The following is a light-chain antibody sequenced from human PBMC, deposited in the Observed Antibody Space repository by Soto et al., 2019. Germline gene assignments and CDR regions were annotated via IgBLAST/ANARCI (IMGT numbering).Light chain of an antibody. J-gene: IGKJ1*01. CDR3: QQYGSSPWT. V-gene: IGKV3-20*01. CDR2: GAS. Sequence: EIVLTQSPGTLSLSPGERATLSCRASQSVSSSYLAWYQQKPGQAPRPLIYGASSRATGIPDRFSGSGSGTDFTLTISRLEPEDFAVYYRQQYGSSPWTFGQGTKVDIK. CDR1: QSVSSSY.